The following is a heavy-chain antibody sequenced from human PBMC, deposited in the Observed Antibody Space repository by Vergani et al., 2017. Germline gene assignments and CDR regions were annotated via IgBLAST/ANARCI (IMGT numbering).Heavy chain of an antibody. Sequence: QVQLVESGVGLVKPGGSLRLSCAASGFTFSDYYMSWIRQAPGKGLEWVAVTWYDGNNKQYADSVKGRFTISRDNSKSTMYLQMNSLRDEDTGVYYCARDLRLLYNRFDPWGQGTLVTVSS. D-gene: IGHD1-14*01. CDR2: TWYDGNNK. CDR1: GFTFSDYY. V-gene: IGHV3-33*08. CDR3: ARDLRLLYNRFDP. J-gene: IGHJ5*02.